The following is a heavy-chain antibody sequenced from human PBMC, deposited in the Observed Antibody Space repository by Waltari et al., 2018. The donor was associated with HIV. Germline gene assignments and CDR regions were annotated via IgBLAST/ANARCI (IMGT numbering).Heavy chain of an antibody. CDR3: ARDNDIGGMDV. CDR2: ISSISSYI. V-gene: IGHV3-21*01. J-gene: IGHJ6*02. CDR1: GFTFSSYR. Sequence: EVQLVESGGGLVKPGGSLRLSCAASGFTFSSYRMNWVRQAPGKGLEWVSSISSISSYIYYADSVKGRFTISRDNAKNSLYLQMNSLRAEDTAVYYCARDNDIGGMDVWGQGTTVTVSS. D-gene: IGHD3-9*01.